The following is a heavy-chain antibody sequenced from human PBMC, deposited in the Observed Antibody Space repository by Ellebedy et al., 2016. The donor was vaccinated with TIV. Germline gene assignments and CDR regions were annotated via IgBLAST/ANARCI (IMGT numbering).Heavy chain of an antibody. CDR1: GGYISSYY. D-gene: IGHD3-10*01. Sequence: MPSETLSLTCTVSGGYISSYYWSWIWQPPGKGLEWIGYIYYSGSTNYNPSPKSRVTISVDTSKNQFSLKLSSVTAADTAVYYCARGAELLWSGVPNWFDPWGQGTLVTVSS. V-gene: IGHV4-59*01. CDR3: ARGAELLWSGVPNWFDP. J-gene: IGHJ5*02. CDR2: IYYSGST.